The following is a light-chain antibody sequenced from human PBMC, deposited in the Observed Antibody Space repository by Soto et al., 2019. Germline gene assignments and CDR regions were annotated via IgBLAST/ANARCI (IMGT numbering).Light chain of an antibody. J-gene: IGKJ2*01. CDR3: MRALQPPYT. Sequence: VMTQSPLSLPVTPGEPASISCRSIQSLLHSNGYNYLDWYLQTPGQSPQLLIYFGSNRASVVPDMCSGSVSRTDFTLIISRLEAEDVGFYYWMRALQPPYTFGQGTKLEIK. CDR2: FGS. V-gene: IGKV2-28*01. CDR1: QSLLHSNGYNY.